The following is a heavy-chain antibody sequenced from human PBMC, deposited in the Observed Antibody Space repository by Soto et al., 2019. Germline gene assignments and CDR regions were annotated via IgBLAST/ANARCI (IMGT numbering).Heavy chain of an antibody. D-gene: IGHD4-17*01. Sequence: EVQLVESGGGLVKPGGSLRLSCAASGFTFSNAWMSWVRQAPGKGLEWVGRIKSKTDGGTTDYAAPVKGRFTISRDDSKNTLYLQMNSLKTEDTAVYYCTDSLYGEYGDNFDYWGQGTMVTVSS. J-gene: IGHJ4*02. CDR2: IKSKTDGGTT. CDR1: GFTFSNAW. CDR3: TDSLYGEYGDNFDY. V-gene: IGHV3-15*01.